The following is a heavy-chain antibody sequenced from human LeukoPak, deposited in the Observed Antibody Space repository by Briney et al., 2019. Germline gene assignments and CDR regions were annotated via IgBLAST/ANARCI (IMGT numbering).Heavy chain of an antibody. CDR1: GFTLRTFW. CDR3: ASGYYDYVWGSYLNAFDI. CDR2: ISSSGSTI. J-gene: IGHJ3*02. V-gene: IGHV3-11*01. Sequence: PGGSLRLSCAASGFTLRTFWMTWIRQAPGKGLEWVSYISSSGSTIYYADSVKGRFTISRDNAKNSLYLQMNSLRAEDTAVYYCASGYYDYVWGSYLNAFDIWGQGTMVTVSS. D-gene: IGHD3-16*01.